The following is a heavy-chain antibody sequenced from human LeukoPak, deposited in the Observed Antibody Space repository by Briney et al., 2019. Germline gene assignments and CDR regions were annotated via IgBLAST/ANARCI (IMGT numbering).Heavy chain of an antibody. Sequence: GGSLRLSCAASGFTFSSYGMNWVRQAPGKGLEWVAVIWYDGSNKYYGDSVKGRFTISRDNSKNTVSLQMNSLRVEDTAVYYCAGLGSSWSFDYWGQGTLVTVSS. D-gene: IGHD6-13*01. CDR2: IWYDGSNK. V-gene: IGHV3-33*01. CDR1: GFTFSSYG. J-gene: IGHJ4*02. CDR3: AGLGSSWSFDY.